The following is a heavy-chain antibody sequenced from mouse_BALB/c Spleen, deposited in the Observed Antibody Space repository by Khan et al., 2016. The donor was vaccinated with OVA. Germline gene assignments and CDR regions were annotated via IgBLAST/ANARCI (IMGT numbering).Heavy chain of an antibody. Sequence: EVQLQESGPGLVKPSQSLSLTCTATGYSITSNYARSWIRQFPGKKMEWLGYISYSGATNYNQSLKSRISVTCDTSENPFFLQLNTVTTEDTATYCCARQKYYGYPLDYWGQGTSVTVSS. CDR2: ISYSGAT. CDR1: GYSITSNYA. V-gene: IGHV3-2*02. J-gene: IGHJ4*01. D-gene: IGHD1-1*01. CDR3: ARQKYYGYPLDY.